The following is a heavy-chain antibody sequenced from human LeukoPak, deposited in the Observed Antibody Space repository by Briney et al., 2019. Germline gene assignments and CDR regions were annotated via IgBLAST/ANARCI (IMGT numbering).Heavy chain of an antibody. CDR2: IKPDGSAK. Sequence: GGSLRLSCASSGLTFNIDWMNWVRQAPGKGLEWVANIKPDGSAKSYVDSVRGRFTISRDNAKESLFLQMNSLRADDTAVYYCARGLRWPDFWGQGTLVTVSS. V-gene: IGHV3-7*03. CDR3: ARGLRWPDF. D-gene: IGHD4-23*01. CDR1: GLTFNIDW. J-gene: IGHJ4*02.